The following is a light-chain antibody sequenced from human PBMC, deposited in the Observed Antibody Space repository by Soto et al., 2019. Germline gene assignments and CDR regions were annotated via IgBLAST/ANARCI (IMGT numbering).Light chain of an antibody. J-gene: IGKJ4*01. CDR1: QSVGRNY. Sequence: EIVLTQSPGTLSLSPGERATLSCRASQSVGRNYLAWYQQKPGQAPRLLIYGASSRATGIPDRFSGSGSGTDFTLTISRLEPEYFAVYYCQQYASSPLTFGGGTEVEIK. CDR3: QQYASSPLT. CDR2: GAS. V-gene: IGKV3-20*01.